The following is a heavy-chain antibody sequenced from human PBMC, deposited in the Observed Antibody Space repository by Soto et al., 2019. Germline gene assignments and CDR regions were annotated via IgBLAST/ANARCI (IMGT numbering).Heavy chain of an antibody. CDR3: ARRGCSSTSCYSWFDP. D-gene: IGHD2-2*01. CDR1: GGSISSYY. J-gene: IGHJ5*02. V-gene: IGHV4-59*08. CDR2: IYYSGSA. Sequence: PSETLSLTCTVSGGSISSYYWSWIRQPPGKGLEWIGYIYYSGSANYNPPLKSRVAISVDTSKNQFSLKLSSVTAADTAAYYCARRGCSSTSCYSWFDPWGQGTLVTVSS.